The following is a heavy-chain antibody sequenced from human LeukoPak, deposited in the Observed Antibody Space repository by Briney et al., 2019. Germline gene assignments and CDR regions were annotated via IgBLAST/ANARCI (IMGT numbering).Heavy chain of an antibody. CDR2: IYYSGST. CDR1: GDSISTGGYY. D-gene: IGHD2-2*01. CDR3: ARVIVVVPIGVYHYYAMDV. Sequence: SETLSLTCTVSGDSISTGGYYWAWICQHRERGLEWIGYIYYSGSTHYNPSLQSRVTISVDTSKNQFSLNLNSVTAADTAVYYCARVIVVVPIGVYHYYAMDVWGQGTTVTVSS. V-gene: IGHV4-31*03. J-gene: IGHJ6*02.